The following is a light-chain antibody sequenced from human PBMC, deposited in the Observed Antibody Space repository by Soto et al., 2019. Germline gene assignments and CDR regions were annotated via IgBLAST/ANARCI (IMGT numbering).Light chain of an antibody. CDR2: GAS. Sequence: ETVMTQSPVALSVCPGERATLSCRARQNVRKNLAWYQQKPGQAPRLLIYGASTRATGIPARFSGDGSGTEFTLTIDSLQSEDFVVYYCLQYDGWPLTFGQGTRLEIK. V-gene: IGKV3-15*01. J-gene: IGKJ5*01. CDR1: QNVRKN. CDR3: LQYDGWPLT.